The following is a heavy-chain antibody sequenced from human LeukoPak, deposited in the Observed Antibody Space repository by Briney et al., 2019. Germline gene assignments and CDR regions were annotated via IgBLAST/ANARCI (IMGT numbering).Heavy chain of an antibody. CDR1: GFTFSDDY. CDR3: ASRTCYFNFDY. CDR2: IGTGGITT. V-gene: IGHV3-11*01. D-gene: IGHD2-15*01. Sequence: PGGSLRLSCAASGFTFSDDYMNWIRQAPGKGLEWVSYIGTGGITTYYADSVKGRFTISRDNAKNSLYLQMNSLRAEDTAVYYCASRTCYFNFDYWGRGTLVTVSS. J-gene: IGHJ4*02.